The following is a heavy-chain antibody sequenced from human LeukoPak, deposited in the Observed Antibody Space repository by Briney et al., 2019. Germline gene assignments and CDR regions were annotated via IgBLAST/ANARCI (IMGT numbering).Heavy chain of an antibody. CDR2: ISGSGGST. V-gene: IGHV3-23*01. J-gene: IGHJ4*02. Sequence: GGSLRLSCAASGFTFSSYAMSWVHQAPGKGLEWVSAISGSGGSTYYADSVKGRFTISRDNSKNTLYLQMNSLRAEDTAVYYCAKGFDFWSGYHIHRVYYFDNWGQGTPVTVSS. CDR3: AKGFDFWSGYHIHRVYYFDN. D-gene: IGHD3-3*01. CDR1: GFTFSSYA.